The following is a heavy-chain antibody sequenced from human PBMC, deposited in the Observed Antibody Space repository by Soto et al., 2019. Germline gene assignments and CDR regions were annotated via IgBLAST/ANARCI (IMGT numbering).Heavy chain of an antibody. CDR1: GFTFSSYG. CDR3: AKPNGIGYGDSCFDY. CDR2: ISYDGSNK. J-gene: IGHJ4*02. V-gene: IGHV3-30*18. D-gene: IGHD4-17*01. Sequence: QVQLVESGGGVVQPGRSLRLSCAASGFTFSSYGMHWVRQAPGKGLEWVAVISYDGSNKYYADSVKGRFTISRDNSKNTLYLQMNSLRAEDTAVYYCAKPNGIGYGDSCFDYWGQGTLVTVSS.